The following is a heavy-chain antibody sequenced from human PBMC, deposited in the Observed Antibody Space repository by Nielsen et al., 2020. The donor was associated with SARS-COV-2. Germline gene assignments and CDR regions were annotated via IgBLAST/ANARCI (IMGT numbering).Heavy chain of an antibody. CDR1: GYTFTTYY. CDR3: ARGTGYDMDV. Sequence: ASVQVSCKASGYTFTTYYVHWVRQAPGQGLEWMGLINPSGGSKSYAQKFQGRVTMTRDTSTSTVYMELSTLRSEDTAVYYCARGTGYDMDVWGQGTTVTVAS. V-gene: IGHV1-46*01. CDR2: INPSGGSK. J-gene: IGHJ6*02. D-gene: IGHD1-1*01.